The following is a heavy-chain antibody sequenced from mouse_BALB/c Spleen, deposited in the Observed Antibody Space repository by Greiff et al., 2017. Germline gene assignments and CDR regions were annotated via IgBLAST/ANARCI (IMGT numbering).Heavy chain of an antibody. J-gene: IGHJ4*01. CDR3: TRARYGNCDFYAMDY. D-gene: IGHD2-1*01. Sequence: LLQPGSELVRPGASVKLSCTASGFTFTSYWMYWVKQRHGQGLEWIANIYPGSGSTNYDEKFKGKGTLTVDTSSNTAYMHLSSLKSEDSAVYYCTRARYGNCDFYAMDYWGQGTSVTVSS. V-gene: IGHV1S22*01. CDR2: IYPGSGST. CDR1: GFTFTSYW.